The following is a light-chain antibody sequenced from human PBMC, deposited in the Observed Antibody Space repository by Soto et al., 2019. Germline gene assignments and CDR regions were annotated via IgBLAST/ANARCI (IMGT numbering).Light chain of an antibody. J-gene: IGLJ1*01. CDR3: SSYTSSSTRV. CDR1: SSDVGGYNY. CDR2: DVS. Sequence: QSVLTQPASVSGSPGQSITISCTGTSSDVGGYNYVSWYQQHPGKAPKLMIYDVSNRPSGVSNRFSGSKSGNTASLTISGLQAEDEADYYCSSYTSSSTRVFGTGTRSRS. V-gene: IGLV2-14*01.